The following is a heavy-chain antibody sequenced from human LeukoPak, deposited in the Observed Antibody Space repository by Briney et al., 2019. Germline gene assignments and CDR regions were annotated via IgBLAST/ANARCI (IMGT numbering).Heavy chain of an antibody. D-gene: IGHD6-6*01. J-gene: IGHJ4*02. V-gene: IGHV3-23*01. CDR3: ARVDGSSLSRARFDY. CDR2: ISGDGTLI. Sequence: GGALRLSCAASGFTFTTYAVNWVRQAPGKGLDWVSAISGDGTLIYYAESVKGRFTISRDSSKSTVFLQMNSLRAEDTAIYYCARVDGSSLSRARFDYWGPGTLVTVSS. CDR1: GFTFTTYA.